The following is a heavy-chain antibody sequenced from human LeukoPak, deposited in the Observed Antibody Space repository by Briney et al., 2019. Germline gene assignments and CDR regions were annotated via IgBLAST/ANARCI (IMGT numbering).Heavy chain of an antibody. D-gene: IGHD4/OR15-4a*01. V-gene: IGHV3-21*01. J-gene: IGHJ4*02. CDR3: ARDFYGASDY. Sequence: GGSLRLSCAASGFTFSSYSINWVRQAPGKGLEWVSSISSGSTYIYYADSVKGRFTISRDNAKNSLYLQMNSLRAEDTAVYYCARDFYGASDYWGQGTLVTVSS. CDR1: GFTFSSYS. CDR2: ISSGSTYI.